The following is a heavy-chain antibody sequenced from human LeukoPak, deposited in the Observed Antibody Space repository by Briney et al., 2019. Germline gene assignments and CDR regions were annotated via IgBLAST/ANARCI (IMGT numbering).Heavy chain of an antibody. D-gene: IGHD5-12*01. J-gene: IGHJ4*02. Sequence: GRSLRLSCAASGFTFSSYGMHWVRQAPGKGLEWVSLISGDGGSTYYADSVKGRFTISRDNSKNSLYLQMNSLRTEDTALYYCAKDKRYSGYDPFDYWGQGTLVTVSS. CDR2: ISGDGGST. V-gene: IGHV3-43*02. CDR1: GFTFSSYG. CDR3: AKDKRYSGYDPFDY.